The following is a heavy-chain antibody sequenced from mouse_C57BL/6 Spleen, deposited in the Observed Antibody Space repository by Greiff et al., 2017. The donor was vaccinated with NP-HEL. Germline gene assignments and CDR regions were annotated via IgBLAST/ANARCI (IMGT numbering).Heavy chain of an antibody. CDR2: ISDGGSYN. CDR3: ARYQCSFDD. J-gene: IGHJ2*01. Sequence: DVMLVESGGGLVKPGGSLKLSCAASGFTFSSYAMSWVRQTPEKRLEWVATISDGGSYNYYPDTVKGRFAISRDKPKNNLCLQMSHVKSWDTAVYYCARYQCSFDDWGKGTTLTVSS. V-gene: IGHV5-4*03. D-gene: IGHD1-1*01. CDR1: GFTFSSYA.